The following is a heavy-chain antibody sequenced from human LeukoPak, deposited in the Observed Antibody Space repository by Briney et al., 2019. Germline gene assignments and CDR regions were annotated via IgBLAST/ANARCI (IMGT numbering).Heavy chain of an antibody. CDR2: ISSDGGST. V-gene: IGHV3-64*01. J-gene: IGHJ4*02. Sequence: GGSLRLSCAASGFTFSSYAMHWVRQAPGKGLEYVSAISSDGGSTYYANSVKGRFTIFRDNSKNTLHLQMGSLRDEDMAVYYCARSGYCSGGSCYVDYWGQGALVTVSS. CDR1: GFTFSSYA. CDR3: ARSGYCSGGSCYVDY. D-gene: IGHD2-15*01.